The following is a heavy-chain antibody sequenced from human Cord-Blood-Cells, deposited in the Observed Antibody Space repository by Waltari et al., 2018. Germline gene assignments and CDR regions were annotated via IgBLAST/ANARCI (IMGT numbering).Heavy chain of an antibody. CDR3: ARGAVMDWDFDL. CDR2: IYYSGST. Sequence: QVQLQESGPGLVKPSQPLSLTCTVSGGSISSGGYSCSWIRQHPGKGLEWIGYIYYSGSTYYNPSLKSRVTISVDTSKTQFSPKLSSVTAADTAVYYCARGAVMDWDFDLWGRGTLVTVSS. J-gene: IGHJ2*01. CDR1: GGSISSGGYS. V-gene: IGHV4-31*03. D-gene: IGHD1-26*01.